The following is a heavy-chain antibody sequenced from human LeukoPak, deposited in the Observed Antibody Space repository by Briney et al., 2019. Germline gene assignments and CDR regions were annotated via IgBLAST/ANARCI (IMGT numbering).Heavy chain of an antibody. J-gene: IGHJ5*02. Sequence: GGSLRLSCAASGFTVSSIYMSWVRQAPGKELEWVTDIYSGGSTYYADSVKGRFTISRDNSKNKLYLQMNSLRAEDTAVYYCARIRRFPNWFDPWGQGTLVPVSS. CDR3: ARIRRFPNWFDP. CDR2: IYSGGST. D-gene: IGHD2-21*01. CDR1: GFTVSSIY. V-gene: IGHV3-66*01.